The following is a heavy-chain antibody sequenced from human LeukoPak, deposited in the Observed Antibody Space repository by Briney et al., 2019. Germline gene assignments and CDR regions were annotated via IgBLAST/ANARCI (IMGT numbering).Heavy chain of an antibody. Sequence: GGSLRLSCAASGFTFSSYSMNWVRQAPGKGLEWVSSISSSSSYIYYAGSVKGRFTISRDNAKNSLYLQMNSLRAEDTAVYYCARGTTYDCWGQGTLVTVSS. CDR3: ARGTTYDC. CDR1: GFTFSSYS. V-gene: IGHV3-21*01. CDR2: ISSSSSYI. D-gene: IGHD4-11*01. J-gene: IGHJ4*02.